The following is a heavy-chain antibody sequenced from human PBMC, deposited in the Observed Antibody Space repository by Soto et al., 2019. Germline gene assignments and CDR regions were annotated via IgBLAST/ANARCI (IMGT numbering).Heavy chain of an antibody. V-gene: IGHV4-59*01. CDR3: ARARGVVVVAADFDY. CDR2: IYYSGST. CDR1: GGSISSYY. J-gene: IGHJ4*02. Sequence: SETLSLTCTVSGGSISSYYWSWIRQPPGKGLEWIGYIYYSGSTNYNPSLKSRVTISVDTSKNQFSLKLSSVTAADTAVYYCARARGVVVVAADFDYWGQGTLVTVSS. D-gene: IGHD2-15*01.